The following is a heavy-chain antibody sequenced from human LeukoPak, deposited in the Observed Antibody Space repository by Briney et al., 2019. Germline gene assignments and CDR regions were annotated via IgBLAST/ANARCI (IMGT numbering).Heavy chain of an antibody. CDR3: AREDIVLMVYASRAAFDI. J-gene: IGHJ3*02. Sequence: ASVKVSCKASGYTFTGYYIHWVRQAPGQGPEWMGWINPNSGGTNYAQKFQGRGTMTRDTSISKAYMELSRLRSDDTAVYYCAREDIVLMVYASRAAFDIWGQGTMVTVSS. CDR2: INPNSGGT. CDR1: GYTFTGYY. D-gene: IGHD2-8*01. V-gene: IGHV1-2*02.